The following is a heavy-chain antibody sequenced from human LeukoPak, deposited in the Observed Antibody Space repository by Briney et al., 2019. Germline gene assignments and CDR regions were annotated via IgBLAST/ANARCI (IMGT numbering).Heavy chain of an antibody. CDR2: INPNSGGT. CDR3: ARHYGDYRLEEYYVDY. D-gene: IGHD4-17*01. Sequence: ASVKVSCKASGYTFTGYYMHWVRQAPGQGLEWMGWINPNSGGTNYAQKFQGRVTMTRDTSISTAYMELSRLRSDDTAVYYCARHYGDYRLEEYYVDYWGQGTLVTVSS. V-gene: IGHV1-2*02. CDR1: GYTFTGYY. J-gene: IGHJ4*02.